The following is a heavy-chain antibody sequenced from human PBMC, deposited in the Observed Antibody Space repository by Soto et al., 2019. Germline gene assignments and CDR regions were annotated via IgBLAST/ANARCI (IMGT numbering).Heavy chain of an antibody. CDR2: IISIFGTP. D-gene: IGHD5-12*01. CDR1: GGTFNSYV. Sequence: QVQLVQSGAEVKKPGSSVKVSCKASGGTFNSYVFNWVRQAPGQGLEWMGGIISIFGTPNYGQKFQGRVTITADESTSPGFMELSSLTSEDTAIYYCARDLGSGYDPGDYWGQGTLVTVSS. V-gene: IGHV1-69*12. J-gene: IGHJ4*02. CDR3: ARDLGSGYDPGDY.